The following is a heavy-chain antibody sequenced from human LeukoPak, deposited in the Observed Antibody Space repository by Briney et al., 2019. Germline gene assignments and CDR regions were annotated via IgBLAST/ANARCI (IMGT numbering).Heavy chain of an antibody. CDR2: ISHDGNNK. CDR3: AREGVYSNGPFDY. V-gene: IGHV3-30-3*01. CDR1: GFTFSSYA. D-gene: IGHD5-18*01. J-gene: IGHJ4*02. Sequence: GGSLRLSCAASGFTFSSYAMHWVRQAPGKGLEWVVVISHDGNNKYNADSVKGRFTISRDNSKNTLYLQTNSLRAEDTAVYYCAREGVYSNGPFDYWGQGTRVTVSS.